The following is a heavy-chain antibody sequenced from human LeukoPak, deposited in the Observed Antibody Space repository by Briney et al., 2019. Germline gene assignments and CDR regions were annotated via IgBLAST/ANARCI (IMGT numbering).Heavy chain of an antibody. Sequence: ASVKVSCKASGYTFTSYAMHWVRQAPGQRLEWMGWINAGNGNTKYSQKFQGRVTITRDTSASTAYMELSGLRSEDTAVYYCARPHNSGWEFDPWGQGTLVTVSS. CDR2: INAGNGNT. CDR3: ARPHNSGWEFDP. J-gene: IGHJ5*02. V-gene: IGHV1-3*01. D-gene: IGHD5-12*01. CDR1: GYTFTSYA.